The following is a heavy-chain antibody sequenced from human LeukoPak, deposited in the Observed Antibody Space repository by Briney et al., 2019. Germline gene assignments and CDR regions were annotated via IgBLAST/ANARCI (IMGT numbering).Heavy chain of an antibody. D-gene: IGHD2/OR15-2a*01. J-gene: IGHJ5*02. Sequence: SETLSLTCTVSGGSISRSSHYWGWIRQPPGKGLEWIGTIYYSGSTYYNPSLKSRVTILIDTSKKQFSLKLSSVTAADTAVYYCASTLLARGFDPWGQGTLVTVSS. CDR2: IYYSGST. V-gene: IGHV4-39*07. CDR3: ASTLLARGFDP. CDR1: GGSISRSSHY.